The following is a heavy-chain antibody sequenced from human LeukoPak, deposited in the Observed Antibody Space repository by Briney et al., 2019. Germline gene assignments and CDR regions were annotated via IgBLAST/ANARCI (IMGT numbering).Heavy chain of an antibody. CDR2: INQDGSEE. CDR1: GFTFSNYW. CDR3: ARGDAFSGDH. J-gene: IGHJ4*02. V-gene: IGHV3-7*04. D-gene: IGHD2-2*01. Sequence: QAGGSLRLSCVASGFTFSNYWMSWVRQAPGRGLEWVANINQDGSEEYYVDSVKGRFTISRDNTKNSLFVQMNSLRADDTAVYYCARGDAFSGDHWGQGTLVTVSS.